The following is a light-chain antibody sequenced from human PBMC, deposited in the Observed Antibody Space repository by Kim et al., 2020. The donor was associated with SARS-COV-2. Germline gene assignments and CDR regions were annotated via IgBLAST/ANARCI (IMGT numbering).Light chain of an antibody. Sequence: AAVGDRVTITCRASQSISIYVSWYQQKPRKAPNLLIVAASNLQSGVPSRCSGSGSGTDFTRTISRLQAEDFGAYYCQQGYSTPLTFGGGTKVDIK. J-gene: IGKJ4*01. V-gene: IGKV1-39*01. CDR3: QQGYSTPLT. CDR1: QSISIY. CDR2: AAS.